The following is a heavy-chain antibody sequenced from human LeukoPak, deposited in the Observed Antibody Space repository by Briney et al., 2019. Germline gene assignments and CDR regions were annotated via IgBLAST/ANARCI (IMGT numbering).Heavy chain of an antibody. Sequence: GGSLRLSCAASGFTFSDYAMHWVRQTPDKRLEWVAVISYDGKIKYHADSGKGRFTISRDSSRNTLYLQMNSLRPEESAVYFCARDMLKGVPDYLDYWGQGTLVTVSS. CDR3: ARDMLKGVPDYLDY. CDR2: ISYDGKIK. V-gene: IGHV3-30*04. CDR1: GFTFSDYA. J-gene: IGHJ4*02. D-gene: IGHD2-8*01.